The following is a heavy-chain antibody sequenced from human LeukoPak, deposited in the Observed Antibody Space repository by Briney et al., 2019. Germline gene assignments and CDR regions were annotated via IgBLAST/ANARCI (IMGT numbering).Heavy chain of an antibody. CDR3: ARDSGSGWFPSY. J-gene: IGHJ4*02. D-gene: IGHD6-19*01. V-gene: IGHV1-69*13. CDR1: GGTLSSYA. Sequence: SLKVSCKASGGTLSSYAISWVRQAPGQRLEWWGGLIPLFGTANYAQKFQGRVTITADESTSTAYMELSSLRSEDTAVYYCARDSGSGWFPSYWGQGTLVIVSS. CDR2: LIPLFGTA.